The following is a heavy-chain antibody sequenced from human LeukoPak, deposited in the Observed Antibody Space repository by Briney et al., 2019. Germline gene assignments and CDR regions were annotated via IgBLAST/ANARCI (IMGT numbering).Heavy chain of an antibody. CDR2: MNPNSGNT. D-gene: IGHD3-10*01. J-gene: IGHJ4*02. CDR1: GNTFTSYD. Sequence: ASVKVSCKASGNTFTSYDINWVRQATGQGPEWMGWMNPNSGNTGNAQKFQGRVTMTRNTSISTAYMELSSLRSEDTAVYYCARGRRDSRQFDYWAREPWSLSAQ. CDR3: ARGRRDSRQFDY. V-gene: IGHV1-8*01.